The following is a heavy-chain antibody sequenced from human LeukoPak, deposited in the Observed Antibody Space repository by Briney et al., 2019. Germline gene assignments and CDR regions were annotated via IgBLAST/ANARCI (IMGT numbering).Heavy chain of an antibody. CDR2: IYTSGST. CDR3: ARWLQLFDWYFDL. D-gene: IGHD5-24*01. Sequence: NTSQTLSLTCTVSGGSISSGSYYWSWIRQPAGKGLEWIGRIYTSGSTNYNPSLKSRVTISVDTSKNRFSLKLSSVTAADTAVYYCARWLQLFDWYFDLWGRGTLVTVSS. V-gene: IGHV4-61*02. CDR1: GGSISSGSYY. J-gene: IGHJ2*01.